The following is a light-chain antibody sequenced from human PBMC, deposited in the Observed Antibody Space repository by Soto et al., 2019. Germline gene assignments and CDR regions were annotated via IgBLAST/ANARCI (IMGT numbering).Light chain of an antibody. V-gene: IGKV1-39*01. Sequence: KTKSLSYLSASEEGRVIITCRASQSIINHLNWYQQKPGKAPKLLIFAASSLQSGVPSRFSGSRSGPDFTLTISSLQPEDFATYYCQQSYSSPPTFGQGTKVDI. CDR3: QQSYSSPPT. CDR2: AAS. CDR1: QSIINH. J-gene: IGKJ1*01.